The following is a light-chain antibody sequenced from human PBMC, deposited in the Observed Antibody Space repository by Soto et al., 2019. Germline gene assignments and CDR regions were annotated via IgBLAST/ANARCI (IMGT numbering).Light chain of an antibody. V-gene: IGKV3-11*01. CDR1: QSISTY. J-gene: IGKJ1*01. CDR3: HQRSSWWT. Sequence: EVVLTQSPGTLSLSPGGRATLSCRASQSISTYLAWYQQKPGQTPRLLIYDASNRATGIPARFSGSGSGTDFTLTISSLEPEDFAVYYCHQRSSWWTFGQGTKVDIK. CDR2: DAS.